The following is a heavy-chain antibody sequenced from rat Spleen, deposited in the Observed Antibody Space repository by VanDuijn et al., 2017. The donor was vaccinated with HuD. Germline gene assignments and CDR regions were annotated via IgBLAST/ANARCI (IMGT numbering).Heavy chain of an antibody. Sequence: EVQLVESGEGLVQPGRSMKLSCAASGFTFSDYYMVWVRQAPTKGLEWVASINTGGGNSYYRDSVKGRFIISRDNAKSTLYLQMDSLRSEDTATYYCSRHVGMFDYWGQGVMVTVSS. V-gene: IGHV5-25*01. D-gene: IGHD4-6*01. CDR3: SRHVGMFDY. CDR2: INTGGGNS. CDR1: GFTFSDYY. J-gene: IGHJ2*01.